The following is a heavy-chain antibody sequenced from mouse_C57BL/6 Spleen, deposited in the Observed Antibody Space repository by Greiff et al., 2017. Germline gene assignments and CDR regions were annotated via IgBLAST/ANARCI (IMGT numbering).Heavy chain of an antibody. CDR3: TRPLWLRRVFAY. CDR1: GFTFSDAW. CDR2: IRNKANNHAT. J-gene: IGHJ3*01. Sequence: EVMLVESGGGLVQPGGSMKLSCAASGFTFSDAWMDWVRQSPEKGLEWVAEIRNKANNHATYYAESVKGRFTISRDDSKSSVYLQMNSLRAEDTGIYYCTRPLWLRRVFAYWGQGTLVTVSA. V-gene: IGHV6-6*01. D-gene: IGHD2-2*01.